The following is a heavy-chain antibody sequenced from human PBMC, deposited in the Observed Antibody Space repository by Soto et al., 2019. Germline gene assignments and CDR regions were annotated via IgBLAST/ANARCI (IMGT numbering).Heavy chain of an antibody. D-gene: IGHD1-26*01. CDR3: WKDDPYSGSYLRGRGRFDL. J-gene: IGHJ4*02. Sequence: GGSLRLSCEASGFTFGNYAMTWVRQAPGKGLEWVGAISGGGTSIFSADSVKGRFTTFRDDSNNTLSLQMHNLRAEDAAIYYCWKDDPYSGSYLRGRGRFDLWGQGTLVTVSS. CDR2: ISGGGTSI. CDR1: GFTFGNYA. V-gene: IGHV3-23*01.